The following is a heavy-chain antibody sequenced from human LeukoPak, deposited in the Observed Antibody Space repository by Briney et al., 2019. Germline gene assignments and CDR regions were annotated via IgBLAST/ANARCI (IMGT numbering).Heavy chain of an antibody. CDR3: AREGRDGYNTRNYYFDY. J-gene: IGHJ4*02. CDR2: ISYDGSNK. V-gene: IGHV3-30-3*01. Sequence: PGGSLRLSCAASGFTFSSYAMHWVRQAPGKGLEWVAVISYDGSNKYYADSVKGRFTISRDNSKNTLYLQMNSLRAEDTAVYYCAREGRDGYNTRNYYFDYWGQGTLVTVSS. CDR1: GFTFSSYA. D-gene: IGHD5-24*01.